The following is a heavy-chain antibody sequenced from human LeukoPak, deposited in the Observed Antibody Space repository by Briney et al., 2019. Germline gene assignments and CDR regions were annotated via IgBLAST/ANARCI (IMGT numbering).Heavy chain of an antibody. CDR3: ARGPNYGGNSKDFGY. J-gene: IGHJ4*02. V-gene: IGHV4-34*01. D-gene: IGHD4-23*01. CDR2: INHSGST. CDR1: GGSFSGYY. Sequence: SETLSLTCAVYGGSFSGYYWSWIRQPPGKGLEWIGEINHSGSTNYNPSLKSRVTISVDTSKNQFSLKLSSVTAADTAVYYCARGPNYGGNSKDFGYWGQGTLVTVSS.